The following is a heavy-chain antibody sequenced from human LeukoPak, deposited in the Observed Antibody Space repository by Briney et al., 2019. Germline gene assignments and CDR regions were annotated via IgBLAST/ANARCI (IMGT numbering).Heavy chain of an antibody. CDR2: ISYDGSNE. D-gene: IGHD6-13*01. J-gene: IGHJ6*02. V-gene: IGHV3-30*03. CDR1: GFTFSSYG. Sequence: GRSLRLSCVASGFTFSSYGMHWVRQAPGKGLEWVAVISYDGSNEYYADSVKGRFTISRDNSKNTLYLQMNSLRAEDTAVYFCASDAAQQQLSNLFYGMDVWGQGTTVTVSS. CDR3: ASDAAQQQLSNLFYGMDV.